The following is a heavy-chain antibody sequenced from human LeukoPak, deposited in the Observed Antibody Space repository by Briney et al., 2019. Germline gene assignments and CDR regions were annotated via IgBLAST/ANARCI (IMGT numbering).Heavy chain of an antibody. Sequence: VKVSCKASGYTFTSYGISWVRQAPGQGLEWMGWISAYNGNTNYAQKLQGRVTMTTDTSTSTAYMELRSLRSDGTAVYYCARTRWELLHFDYWGQGTLVTVSS. D-gene: IGHD1-26*01. V-gene: IGHV1-18*01. J-gene: IGHJ4*02. CDR2: ISAYNGNT. CDR1: GYTFTSYG. CDR3: ARTRWELLHFDY.